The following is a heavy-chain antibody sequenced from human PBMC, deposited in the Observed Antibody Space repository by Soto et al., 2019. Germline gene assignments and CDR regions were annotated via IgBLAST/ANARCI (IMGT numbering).Heavy chain of an antibody. D-gene: IGHD2-15*01. CDR2: INPSGGST. J-gene: IGHJ6*02. CDR1: GYTFTSYY. CDR3: GSLLPQGRYCSGGSCYSGSGMDV. Sequence: ASVKVSCKASGYTFTSYYMHWVRQAPGQGLEWMGIINPSGGSTSYAQKIQGRVTMTRDTSTSTVYMELSSLRSEDTTVYYSGSLLPQGRYCSGGSCYSGSGMDVWGQGTTVTVSS. V-gene: IGHV1-46*01.